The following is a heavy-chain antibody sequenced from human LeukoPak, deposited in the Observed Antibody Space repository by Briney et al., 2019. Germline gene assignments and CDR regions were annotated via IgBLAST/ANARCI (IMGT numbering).Heavy chain of an antibody. Sequence: PSETLSLTCAVYGGSFSGYYWSWIRQPPGRGLEWIGEINHSGSTNYNPSLKSRVTISVDTSKNQFSLKLSSVTAADTAVYYCARVKGYSYGYEQKNWFDPWGQGTLVTVSS. CDR1: GGSFSGYY. V-gene: IGHV4-34*01. CDR3: ARVKGYSYGYEQKNWFDP. CDR2: INHSGST. J-gene: IGHJ5*02. D-gene: IGHD5-18*01.